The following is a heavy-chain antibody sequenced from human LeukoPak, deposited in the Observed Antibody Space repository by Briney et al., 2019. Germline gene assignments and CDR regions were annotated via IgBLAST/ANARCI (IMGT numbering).Heavy chain of an antibody. D-gene: IGHD2-15*01. CDR3: VKDHPVLSI. V-gene: IGHV3-53*05. Sequence: GGSLRLSCAASGFTANSNYMSWVRQVPGKGLEWVSIIYAGGSTYYADSVKGRFTISRDNSKNSLYLEMNSLTSEDTALYYCVKDHPVLSIWGQGTKVTVSS. CDR1: GFTANSNY. CDR2: IYAGGST. J-gene: IGHJ3*02.